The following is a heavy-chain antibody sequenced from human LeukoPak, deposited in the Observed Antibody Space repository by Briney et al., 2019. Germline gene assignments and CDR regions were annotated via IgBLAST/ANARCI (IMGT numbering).Heavy chain of an antibody. CDR2: IIPIFGTA. J-gene: IGHJ4*02. CDR3: ARVYPHNWNDAGDYFDY. D-gene: IGHD1-1*01. V-gene: IGHV1-69*13. CDR1: GGTFSSYA. Sequence: SVKVSCKASGGTFSSYAISWARQAPGQGLEWMGGIIPIFGTANYAQKFQGRVTITADESTSTAYMELSSLRSEDTAVYYCARVYPHNWNDAGDYFDYWGQGTLVTVSS.